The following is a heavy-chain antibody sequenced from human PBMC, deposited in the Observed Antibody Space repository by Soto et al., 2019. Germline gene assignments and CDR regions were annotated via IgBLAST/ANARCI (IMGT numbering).Heavy chain of an antibody. CDR3: ARLSKGYCSDTGCYSWLDP. D-gene: IGHD2-2*01. CDR1: GYKFTAYY. V-gene: IGHV1-2*02. CDR2: INPGSGAT. J-gene: IGHJ5*02. Sequence: ASVKVSCKASGYKFTAYYMHWLRQAPGQGLEWMGWINPGSGATSYAQTFQGRVTMTRDTSINTVYLGVTSLRPDDTAVYYCARLSKGYCSDTGCYSWLDPGGQGTLVTVS.